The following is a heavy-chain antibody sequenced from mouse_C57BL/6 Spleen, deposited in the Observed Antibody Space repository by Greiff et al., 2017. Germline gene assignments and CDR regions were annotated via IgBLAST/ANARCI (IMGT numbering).Heavy chain of an antibody. CDR2: ISSGSSTI. V-gene: IGHV5-17*01. D-gene: IGHD3-1*01. Sequence: EVKVVESGGGLVKPGGSLKLSCAASGFTFSDYGMHWVRQAPEKGLEWVAYISSGSSTIYYADTVKGRFTISRDNAKNTLFLQMTSLRSEDTAMNYCASARRYSCYYFDYWGQGTTLTVSS. J-gene: IGHJ2*01. CDR3: ASARRYSCYYFDY. CDR1: GFTFSDYG.